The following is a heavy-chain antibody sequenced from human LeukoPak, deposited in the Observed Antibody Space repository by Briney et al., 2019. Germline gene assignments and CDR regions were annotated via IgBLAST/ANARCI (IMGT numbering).Heavy chain of an antibody. V-gene: IGHV4-59*01. J-gene: IGHJ2*01. Sequence: PSETLSLTCSVSGGSITSYYWSWLRQPPGKGLEWIGYIYVSGSTKYNPSLKSRVTISVDTSNNQFSLKLSSVTAADTAVYFCARGHYSNVWYWYFDLWGRGTLVTVSS. CDR3: ARGHYSNVWYWYFDL. CDR2: IYVSGST. D-gene: IGHD6-19*01. CDR1: GGSITSYY.